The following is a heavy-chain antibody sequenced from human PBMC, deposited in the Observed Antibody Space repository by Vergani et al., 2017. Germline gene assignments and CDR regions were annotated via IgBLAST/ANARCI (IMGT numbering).Heavy chain of an antibody. D-gene: IGHD6-19*01. V-gene: IGHV4-59*01. CDR1: GGSISDYY. J-gene: IGHJ3*02. CDR3: ARDRGYSTGWYSAFDI. Sequence: QVQLQESGPGLVKSSETLSLTCTVSGGSISDYYWNWLRQPPGEGLEWIWNIYKSGSSTYNPSLKGLVTISADTSKNQFSLKLTSVTAADTALYYCARDRGYSTGWYSAFDIWGQGTMVTVSS. CDR2: IYKSGSS.